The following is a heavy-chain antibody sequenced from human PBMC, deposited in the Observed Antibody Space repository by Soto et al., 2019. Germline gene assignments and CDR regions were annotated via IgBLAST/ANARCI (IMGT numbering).Heavy chain of an antibody. J-gene: IGHJ4*02. Sequence: PSETLSLTCTVSGGSISSSSYYWGWIRQPPGKGLEWIGSIYYSGSTYYNPSLKSRVTISVDTSKNQFSLKLSSVTAADTAVYYCARLSGYYYHYFDYWGQGTLVTVSS. CDR2: IYYSGST. CDR1: GGSISSSSYY. V-gene: IGHV4-39*01. D-gene: IGHD3-22*01. CDR3: ARLSGYYYHYFDY.